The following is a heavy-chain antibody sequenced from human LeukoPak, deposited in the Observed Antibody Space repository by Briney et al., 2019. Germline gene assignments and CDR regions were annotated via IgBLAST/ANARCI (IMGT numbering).Heavy chain of an antibody. D-gene: IGHD3-10*01. CDR3: ATYYYGSGSYYSYAFDI. V-gene: IGHV3-33*01. CDR2: IWDDGSNK. J-gene: IGHJ3*02. CDR1: GFTFSSYG. Sequence: GGSLRLSCAASGFTFSSYGMHWVRQAAGKGLEWLAVIWDDGSNKYYADSVKGRFTISRDNSKTTLYLQMNSLRAEDTAVYYCATYYYGSGSYYSYAFDIWGQGTMVTVSS.